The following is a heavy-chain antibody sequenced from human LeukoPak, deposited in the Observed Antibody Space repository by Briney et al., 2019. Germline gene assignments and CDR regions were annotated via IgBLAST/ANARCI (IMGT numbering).Heavy chain of an antibody. Sequence: GGSLRLSCAASGFTFSSYSMNWARQAPGKGLEWISYISNSGSTIYYADSVKGRFTISRDNAKNSLYLQMNSLRAEDTALYYCAKDIGDYWGQGTLVTVSS. J-gene: IGHJ4*02. CDR1: GFTFSSYS. V-gene: IGHV3-48*01. D-gene: IGHD2-15*01. CDR2: ISNSGSTI. CDR3: AKDIGDY.